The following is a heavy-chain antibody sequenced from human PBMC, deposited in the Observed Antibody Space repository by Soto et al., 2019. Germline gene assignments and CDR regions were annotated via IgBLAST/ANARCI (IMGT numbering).Heavy chain of an antibody. CDR2: ISAYNGNT. Sequence: ASVKVSCQASGYTFTSYGISWVRQAPGQGLEWMGWISAYNGNTNYAQKLQGRVTMTTDTSTSTAYMELRSLRFDDTAVYYCARFTVKLYTVDYWGQGTRVTVSS. V-gene: IGHV1-18*01. D-gene: IGHD3-3*01. CDR1: GYTFTSYG. J-gene: IGHJ4*02. CDR3: ARFTVKLYTVDY.